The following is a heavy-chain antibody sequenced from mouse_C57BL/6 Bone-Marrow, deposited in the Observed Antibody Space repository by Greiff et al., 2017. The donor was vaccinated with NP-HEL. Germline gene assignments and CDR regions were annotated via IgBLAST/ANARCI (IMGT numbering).Heavy chain of an antibody. D-gene: IGHD1-1*02. J-gene: IGHJ1*03. Sequence: QVHVKQSGAELARPGASVKLSCKASGYTFTSYGISWVKQRTGQGLEWIGEIYPRSGNTYYNEKFKGKATLTADKSSSTAYMELRSLTSEDSAVYFCARYGHGSPYWYFDVWGTGTTVTVSS. V-gene: IGHV1-81*01. CDR1: GYTFTSYG. CDR3: ARYGHGSPYWYFDV. CDR2: IYPRSGNT.